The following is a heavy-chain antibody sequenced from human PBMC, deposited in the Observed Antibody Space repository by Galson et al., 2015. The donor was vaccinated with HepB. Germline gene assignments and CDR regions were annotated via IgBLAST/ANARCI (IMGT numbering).Heavy chain of an antibody. Sequence: SLRLSCAASGFTSSSYAMHWVRQAPGKGLEWVAVISYDGSNKYHADSVKGRFTISRDNSKNTLYLQMNSLRAEDTAVYYCARDHARYCSGGSCEIGGNPDYWGQGTLVTVSS. D-gene: IGHD2-15*01. V-gene: IGHV3-30*04. CDR2: ISYDGSNK. CDR3: ARDHARYCSGGSCEIGGNPDY. CDR1: GFTSSSYA. J-gene: IGHJ4*02.